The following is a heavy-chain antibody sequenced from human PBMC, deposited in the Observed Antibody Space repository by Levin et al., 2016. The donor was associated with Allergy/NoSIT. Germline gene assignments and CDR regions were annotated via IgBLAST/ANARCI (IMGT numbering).Heavy chain of an antibody. D-gene: IGHD6-19*01. V-gene: IGHV5-51*01. CDR1: GYSFSSHW. CDR2: IYPGDSDT. J-gene: IGHJ6*02. Sequence: GESLKISCKASGYSFSSHWIGWMRQMPGKGLEWMGIIYPGDSDTRYSPSFQGQVTISADKSISTAYLQWSSLKASDTAMYYCARRRDSSVTTEGMDVWGQGTTVTVSS. CDR3: ARRRDSSVTTEGMDV.